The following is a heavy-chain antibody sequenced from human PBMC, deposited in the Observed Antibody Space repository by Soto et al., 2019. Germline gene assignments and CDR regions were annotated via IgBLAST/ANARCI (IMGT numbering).Heavy chain of an antibody. CDR2: IIPIFGTA. Sequence: SVKVSCKASGGTFSSYAISWVRQAPGQGLEWMGGIIPIFGTANYAQKFQGRVTITADESTSTAYMELSSLRSEDTAVYYCARGPTNYDFWSGYSYNWFEPWGQGTLVTVS. CDR3: ARGPTNYDFWSGYSYNWFEP. V-gene: IGHV1-69*13. J-gene: IGHJ5*02. CDR1: GGTFSSYA. D-gene: IGHD3-3*01.